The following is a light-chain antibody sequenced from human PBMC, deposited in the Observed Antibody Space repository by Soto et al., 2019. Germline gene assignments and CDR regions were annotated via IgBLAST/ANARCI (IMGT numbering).Light chain of an antibody. J-gene: IGLJ2*01. CDR1: SSDVGGYNY. Sequence: QSALTQPRSVSASPGQSVSISCTGTSSDVGGYNYVSWYQQHPGKAPNLIIYDVTKRPSGVPDRFSGSKSGNTASLTISGLQAEDESDYFCCSYAGSYTLVFGGGTKLTVL. CDR3: CSYAGSYTLV. V-gene: IGLV2-11*01. CDR2: DVT.